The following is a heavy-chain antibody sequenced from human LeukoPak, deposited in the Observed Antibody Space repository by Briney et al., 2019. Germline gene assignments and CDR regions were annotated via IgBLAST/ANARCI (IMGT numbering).Heavy chain of an antibody. D-gene: IGHD6-13*01. J-gene: IGHJ6*02. CDR1: GGTFSSYA. CDR2: IIPIFGTA. V-gene: IGHV1-69*13. Sequence: ASVKVSCKASGGTFSSYAISWVRQAPGQGLEWMGGIIPIFGTANYAQKFQGRVTITADESTSTAYMELSSLRSEDTAVYYCAQISLGSSPPHYGMDVWGQGTTVTVSS. CDR3: AQISLGSSPPHYGMDV.